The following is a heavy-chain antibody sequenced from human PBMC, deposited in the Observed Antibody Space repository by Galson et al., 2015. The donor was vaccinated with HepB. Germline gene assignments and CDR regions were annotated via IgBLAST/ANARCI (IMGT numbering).Heavy chain of an antibody. CDR1: GGTFSSYT. J-gene: IGHJ6*02. CDR3: ARDRIPGGGMDV. D-gene: IGHD5-18*01. Sequence: SVKVSCKASGGTFSSYTITWVRQAPGQGLEWMGGIIPIFGTANYAQKFQGRVTITADKSTNTAYMELSSLRSEDTAVYYCARDRIPGGGMDVWGQGTTVTVSS. V-gene: IGHV1-69*06. CDR2: IIPIFGTA.